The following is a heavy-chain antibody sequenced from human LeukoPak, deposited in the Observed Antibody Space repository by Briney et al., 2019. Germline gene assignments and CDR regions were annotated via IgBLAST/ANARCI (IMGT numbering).Heavy chain of an antibody. CDR3: ARMSGAVAGY. CDR2: ISSSSSYI. V-gene: IGHV3-21*01. CDR1: GFTFSSYS. Sequence: GGSLRLSCAASGFTFSSYSMNWVRQAPGKGLEWVSSISSSSSYIYYADSVKGRFTISRDNAKNSLCLQMNSLRAEDTAVYYCARMSGAVAGYWGQGTLVTVSS. J-gene: IGHJ4*02. D-gene: IGHD6-19*01.